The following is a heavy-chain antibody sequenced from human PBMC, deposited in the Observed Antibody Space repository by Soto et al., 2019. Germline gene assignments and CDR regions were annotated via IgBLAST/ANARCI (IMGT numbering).Heavy chain of an antibody. Sequence: QVQLQESGPGLVKPSQTLSLTCSVSGASISRDEYYWSWIRQHPGKGLEWIAYIYSSGNSYYNPSLSSRVAISLDTSKNQFSLRLSSVTAADTGVYYCASALTGDYVGFDYWGQGTPATVSS. D-gene: IGHD3-9*01. CDR1: GASISRDEYY. J-gene: IGHJ4*02. CDR2: IYSSGNS. CDR3: ASALTGDYVGFDY. V-gene: IGHV4-31*03.